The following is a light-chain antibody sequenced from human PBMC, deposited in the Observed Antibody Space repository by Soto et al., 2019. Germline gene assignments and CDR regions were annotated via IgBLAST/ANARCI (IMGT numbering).Light chain of an antibody. J-gene: IGKJ1*01. CDR2: GAS. V-gene: IGKV1-9*01. CDR3: XXFDSYPRT. CDR1: QDISGY. Sequence: DIQLTQSPSFLSASVGDRVTITCRASQDISGYLAWYQQKPGKAPELLIYGASTLQSGVPSRFSGSGSGTXXXXXXXXXXXXXFXTXXXXXFDSYPRTFGQGTKVEIK.